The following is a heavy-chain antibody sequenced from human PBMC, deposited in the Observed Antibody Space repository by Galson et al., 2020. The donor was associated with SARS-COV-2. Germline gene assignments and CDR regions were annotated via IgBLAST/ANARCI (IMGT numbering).Heavy chain of an antibody. CDR2: ISTTGGTT. V-gene: IGHV3-23*01. CDR1: GFTFSRYD. CDR3: AKDRAYYYYDMDV. J-gene: IGHJ6*02. Sequence: GGSLRLSCAASGFTFSRYDMNWVRQAPGKGLEWVSSISTTGGTTYYADSVKGRFTISRDNSKNTVYLQMNSLRADDTALYHCAKDRAYYYYDMDVWGQGTTVTVSS.